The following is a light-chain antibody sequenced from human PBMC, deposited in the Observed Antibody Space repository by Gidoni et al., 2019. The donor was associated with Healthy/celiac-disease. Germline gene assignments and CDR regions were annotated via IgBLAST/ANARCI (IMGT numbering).Light chain of an antibody. CDR2: EDD. V-gene: IGLV6-57*02. Sequence: NFMLTQPHSVSESPGKTVTISSTGSSGSIASNYVQWYQQRPGSAPTTVIYEDDQRPSGVPDRFSGSIDSSSNSASLTISGLKTEDEADYYCQSYDSSIVVFGGGTKLIVL. CDR3: QSYDSSIVV. J-gene: IGLJ2*01. CDR1: SGSIASNY.